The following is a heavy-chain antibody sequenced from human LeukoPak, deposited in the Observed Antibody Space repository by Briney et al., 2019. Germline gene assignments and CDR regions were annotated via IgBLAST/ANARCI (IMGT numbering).Heavy chain of an antibody. Sequence: SETLSLTCTVSGGSISSYYWSWIRQPPGKGLEWIGYIYYSGSTNYNPSLKSRVTISVDTSKNQFSLKLSSVTAADTAVYYCASHDGPQPQIDYWGQGTLVTVSS. V-gene: IGHV4-59*08. CDR1: GGSISSYY. CDR2: IYYSGST. CDR3: ASHDGPQPQIDY. J-gene: IGHJ4*02. D-gene: IGHD5-24*01.